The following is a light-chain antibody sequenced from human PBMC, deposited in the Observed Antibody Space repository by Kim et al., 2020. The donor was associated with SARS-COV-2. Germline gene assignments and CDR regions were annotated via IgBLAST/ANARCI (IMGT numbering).Light chain of an antibody. CDR2: DAS. CDR3: QQYNDWPRS. V-gene: IGKV3-15*01. Sequence: VWPGERATRSCRASQDINTDLAWFQQTPGQAPSLLNEDASARATGIPARFSGSGSGADFTLTINGLQPEDSAVYYCQQYNDWPRSFGQGTKVDIK. CDR1: QDINTD. J-gene: IGKJ1*01.